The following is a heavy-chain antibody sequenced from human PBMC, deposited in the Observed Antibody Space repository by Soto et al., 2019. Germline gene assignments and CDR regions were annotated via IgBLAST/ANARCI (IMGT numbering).Heavy chain of an antibody. J-gene: IGHJ4*02. V-gene: IGHV4-59*08. Sequence: SETLSLTCTVSGGSISSYYWSWIRQPPGKGLEWIGYIYYSGSTDYNPSLKSRVTISVDTSKNQFSLKLSSVTAADTAVYYCASASTSSSWYDYWGQGTLVTVSS. CDR3: ASASTSSSWYDY. CDR2: IYYSGST. D-gene: IGHD6-13*01. CDR1: GGSISSYY.